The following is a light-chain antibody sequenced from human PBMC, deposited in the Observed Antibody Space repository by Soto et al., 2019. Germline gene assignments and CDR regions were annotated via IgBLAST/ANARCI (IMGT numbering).Light chain of an antibody. J-gene: IGLJ1*01. CDR1: SSNIGAGYD. CDR3: QSHDSSLSGSV. CDR2: ANS. V-gene: IGLV1-40*01. Sequence: QSALTQPPSVSGAPGQRVTISCTGSSSNIGAGYDVHWYQQLPGTAPKLLIYANSNRPSGVPDRFSGSKSGTSASLAISGLQAEDEADYYCQSHDSSLSGSVFGTGTKVTVL.